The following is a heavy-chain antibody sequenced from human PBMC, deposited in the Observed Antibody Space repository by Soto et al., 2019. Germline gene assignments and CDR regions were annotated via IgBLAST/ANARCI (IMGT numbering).Heavy chain of an antibody. V-gene: IGHV4-31*03. Sequence: QVQLQESGPGLVKPSQTLSLTCTVSGGSISSGGYYWSWIRQHPGKGLEWIGYIYYSGSTYYNPSLKSRVTISVDTSKNQFSLKLSSVTAADTALYYCAREGYYGSGSYYHFDYWGQGTLVTVSS. CDR3: AREGYYGSGSYYHFDY. CDR2: IYYSGST. D-gene: IGHD3-10*01. J-gene: IGHJ4*02. CDR1: GGSISSGGYY.